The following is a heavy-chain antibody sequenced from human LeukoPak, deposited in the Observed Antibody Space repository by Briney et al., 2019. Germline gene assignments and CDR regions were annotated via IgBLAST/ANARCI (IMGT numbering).Heavy chain of an antibody. CDR3: ASNIPTPTTSPPLGY. CDR1: GGSISSYY. V-gene: IGHV4-59*08. D-gene: IGHD1-1*01. Sequence: SETLSLTCTDSGGSISSYYWSWIRQPPGKGLEWIGYIDYSGRTKYNPSLQSRVTISVDTSKTQFSLRLGSVTAADTAVYFCASNIPTPTTSPPLGYWGQGTLVTVSS. CDR2: IDYSGRT. J-gene: IGHJ4*02.